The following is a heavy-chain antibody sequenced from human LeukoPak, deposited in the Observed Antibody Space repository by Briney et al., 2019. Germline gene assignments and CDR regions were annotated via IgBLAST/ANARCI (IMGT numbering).Heavy chain of an antibody. J-gene: IGHJ4*02. V-gene: IGHV3-23*01. Sequence: GGSLRLSCVASGFSFNNYAMNWVRQAPGKGLEWVSLIIGSSGSTFYADSVMGRFTISRDKSKNTLYLQMNSLRAEDTAVYYCAKGAYDYIEIAYFDYWAREVWSPSPQ. CDR2: IIGSSGST. CDR3: AKGAYDYIEIAYFDY. D-gene: IGHD5-12*01. CDR1: GFSFNNYA.